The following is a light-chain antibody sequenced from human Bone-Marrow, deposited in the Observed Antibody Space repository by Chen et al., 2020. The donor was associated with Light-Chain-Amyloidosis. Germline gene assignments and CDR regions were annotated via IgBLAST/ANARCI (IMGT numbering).Light chain of an antibody. V-gene: IGLV2-14*01. CDR2: AVT. Sequence: QSALTQPASVSGSPGQSITISCTGASSDVGGDNHVSWYQQHPDKAPKLMIDAVTTRPSWVPDRVSGSGSANTASLTISRLQNEDEAHYFCRSYTVTNTLVFGGGTRVTVL. CDR1: SSDVGGDNH. J-gene: IGLJ1*01. CDR3: RSYTVTNTLV.